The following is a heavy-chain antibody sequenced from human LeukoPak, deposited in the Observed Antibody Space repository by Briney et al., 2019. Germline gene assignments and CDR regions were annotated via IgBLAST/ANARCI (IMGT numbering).Heavy chain of an antibody. Sequence: KSSETLSLTCTVSGGSISYYYWGWIRQPAGKGLEWIGRISTSGSTNCNPSLKSRVTMSVDTSKNQFSLKLSSVTAADTAVYYCARGDDSSGQGYWGQGALVTVSS. CDR3: ARGDDSSGQGY. J-gene: IGHJ4*02. CDR1: GGSISYYY. V-gene: IGHV4-4*07. D-gene: IGHD3-22*01. CDR2: ISTSGST.